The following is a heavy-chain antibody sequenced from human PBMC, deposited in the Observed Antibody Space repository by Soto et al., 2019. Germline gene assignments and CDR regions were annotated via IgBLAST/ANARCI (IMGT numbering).Heavy chain of an antibody. CDR1: GDTFSTYA. J-gene: IGHJ6*02. Sequence: VQMVQSGAEVKKPGSSVKVSCKASGDTFSTYAISWVRQAPGQGLEWMGGAVPLLGTSDNAQKFQGRVTITADKSTTTTYMELSSRTSEDTADYYCARYGRYKYDGYYGGDVGGQGTTALVTS. V-gene: IGHV1-69*06. CDR3: ARYGRYKYDGYYGGDV. D-gene: IGHD3-10*01. CDR2: AVPLLGTS.